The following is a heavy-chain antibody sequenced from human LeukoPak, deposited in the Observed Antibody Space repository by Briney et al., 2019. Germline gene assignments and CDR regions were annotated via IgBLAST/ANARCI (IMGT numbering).Heavy chain of an antibody. CDR1: GGSISSSNW. J-gene: IGHJ3*02. V-gene: IGHV4-4*02. D-gene: IGHD6-6*01. Sequence: PSETPSLTCAVSGGSISSSNWWTWVRQPPGKGLEWIGEIYHSGSTNYNPSLKSRVTISVDKSKNQFALKLSLVTAADTAVYYCARYKSSSKEAFDIWGQGTMVTVSS. CDR3: ARYKSSSKEAFDI. CDR2: IYHSGST.